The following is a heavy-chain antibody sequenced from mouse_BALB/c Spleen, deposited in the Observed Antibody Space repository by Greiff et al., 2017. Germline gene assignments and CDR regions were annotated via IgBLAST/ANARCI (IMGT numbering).Heavy chain of an antibody. J-gene: IGHJ2*01. CDR3: ARDRGTGYFDY. Sequence: EVQLVESGGGLVKPGGSLKLSCAASGFTFSDYYMYWVRQTPEKRLEWVATISDGGSYTYYPDSVKGRFTISRDNAKNNLYLQMSSLKSEDTAMYYCARDRGTGYFDYWGQGTTLTVSS. D-gene: IGHD3-1*01. V-gene: IGHV5-4*02. CDR2: ISDGGSYT. CDR1: GFTFSDYY.